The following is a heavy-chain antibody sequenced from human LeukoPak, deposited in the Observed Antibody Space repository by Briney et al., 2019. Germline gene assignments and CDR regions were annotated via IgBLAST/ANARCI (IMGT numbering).Heavy chain of an antibody. Sequence: SETLSPTCTVSGGSISSYYWGWIRQPPGKGLEWIGSIYYSGSTYYNPSLKSRVTISVDTSKNQFSLKLSSVTAADTAVYYCASSPCSSTSCPSHWFDPWGQGTLVTVSS. CDR3: ASSPCSSTSCPSHWFDP. D-gene: IGHD2-2*01. CDR1: GGSISSYY. CDR2: IYYSGST. V-gene: IGHV4-39*01. J-gene: IGHJ5*02.